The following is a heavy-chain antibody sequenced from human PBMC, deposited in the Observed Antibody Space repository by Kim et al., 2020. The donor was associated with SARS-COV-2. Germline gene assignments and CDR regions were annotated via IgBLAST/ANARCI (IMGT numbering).Heavy chain of an antibody. V-gene: IGHV4-59*01. CDR3: ARENYDFWSGYAPSYYYYGMDV. CDR1: GGSISSYY. J-gene: IGHJ6*02. Sequence: SETLSLTCTVSGGSISSYYWSWIRQPPGKGLEWIGYIYYSGSTNYNPSLKSRVTISVDTSKNQFSLKLSSVTAADTAVYYCARENYDFWSGYAPSYYYYGMDVWGQGTTVTVSS. D-gene: IGHD3-3*01. CDR2: IYYSGST.